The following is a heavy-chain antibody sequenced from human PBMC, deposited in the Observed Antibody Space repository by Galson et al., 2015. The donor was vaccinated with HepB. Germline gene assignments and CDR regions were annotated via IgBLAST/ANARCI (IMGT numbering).Heavy chain of an antibody. V-gene: IGHV7-4-1*02. CDR3: ASRATAGRPPIDD. J-gene: IGHJ4*02. D-gene: IGHD6-13*01. CDR2: INTNTGNP. Sequence: SVKVSCKASGYTFTSYAMNWVRQAPGQGLEWMGWINTNTGNPTYAQGFTGRFVFSLDTSVSTAYLQISSLKAEDTAVYYCASRATAGRPPIDDWGQGTLVTVSS. CDR1: GYTFTSYA.